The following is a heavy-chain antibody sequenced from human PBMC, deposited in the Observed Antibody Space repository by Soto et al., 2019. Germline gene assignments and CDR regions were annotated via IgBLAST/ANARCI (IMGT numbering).Heavy chain of an antibody. CDR3: ARAVTIFYAFDI. J-gene: IGHJ3*02. CDR1: GGSIISGGYY. D-gene: IGHD3-3*01. V-gene: IGHV4-31*03. CDR2: IYYSGST. Sequence: SETLSLTCTVSGGSIISGGYYWIWIRQHPGKGLEWIGYIYYSGSTYYNPSLKSRVTISVDTSKNQFSLKLSSVTAADTAVYYCARAVTIFYAFDIWGQGTMVTVSS.